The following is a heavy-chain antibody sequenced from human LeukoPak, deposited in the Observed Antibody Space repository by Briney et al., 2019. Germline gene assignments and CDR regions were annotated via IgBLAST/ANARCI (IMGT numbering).Heavy chain of an antibody. D-gene: IGHD2-15*01. Sequence: SETLSLTCTVSGGSISSYYWSWIRQPPGKGLEWIGYIYYNGSTNYNPSLKSRVTISVDTSKNQFSLKLSSVTAADTAVYYCAGEKLGGWYDAFDIWGQGTMVTVSS. CDR2: IYYNGST. CDR3: AGEKLGGWYDAFDI. V-gene: IGHV4-59*01. J-gene: IGHJ3*02. CDR1: GGSISSYY.